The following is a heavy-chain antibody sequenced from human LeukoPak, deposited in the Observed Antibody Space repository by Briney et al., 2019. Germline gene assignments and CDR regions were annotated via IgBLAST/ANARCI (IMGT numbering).Heavy chain of an antibody. V-gene: IGHV4-34*01. CDR3: ARGLGYYYNSSGYYSAFDI. CDR1: GGSFSGYY. CDR2: INHSGST. D-gene: IGHD3-22*01. J-gene: IGHJ3*02. Sequence: SETLSLTCAVYGGSFSGYYWSWIRQPPGKGLEWIGEINHSGSTNYNPSLKSRVTISVDTSKNQFSLKLSSVTAADTAVYYCARGLGYYYNSSGYYSAFDIWGQGTMVTASS.